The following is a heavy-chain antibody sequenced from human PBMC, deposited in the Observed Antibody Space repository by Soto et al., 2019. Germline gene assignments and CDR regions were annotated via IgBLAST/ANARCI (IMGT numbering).Heavy chain of an antibody. J-gene: IGHJ4*02. CDR2: ISSSGTSI. CDR3: ARHYYASGALIFYY. Sequence: LRLSCSAAGFRLRSYDMNWGPQAPGKGLEWLSYISSSGTSIYYSDSVKGRFTISRDKAKSSLWLQMHSLRAEDTAIYYCARHYYASGALIFYYWGRGVLVTVSS. V-gene: IGHV3-48*03. D-gene: IGHD3-22*01. CDR1: GFRLRSYD.